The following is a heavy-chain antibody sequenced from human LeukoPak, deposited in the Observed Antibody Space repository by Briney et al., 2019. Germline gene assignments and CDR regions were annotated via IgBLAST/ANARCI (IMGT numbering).Heavy chain of an antibody. CDR3: ARGGITMVRGVIANGGNWFDP. D-gene: IGHD3-10*01. V-gene: IGHV1-69*05. CDR2: IIPIFGTA. Sequence: XVKVSCKASGGTFSSYAISWVRQAPGQGLEWMGRIIPIFGTANYAQKFQGRVTITTDESTSTAYMELSSLSSEDTAVYYCARGGITMVRGVIANGGNWFDPWGQGTLVTVSS. CDR1: GGTFSSYA. J-gene: IGHJ5*02.